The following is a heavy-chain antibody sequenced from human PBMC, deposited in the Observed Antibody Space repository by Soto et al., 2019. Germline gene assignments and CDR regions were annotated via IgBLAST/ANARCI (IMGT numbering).Heavy chain of an antibody. V-gene: IGHV3-48*02. D-gene: IGHD3-3*01. CDR3: ARDSRTWSGYPIDS. CDR1: GFTLSSNS. CDR2: ITSSSSTI. J-gene: IGHJ4*02. Sequence: EVQLVESGGGLVQPGGSLRLSCVASGFTLSSNSMNWVRQAPGKGLEWVSFITSSSSTIYYADSVKVRFTISRDNAKNSLYLQMNSLRDEDTGVYYCARDSRTWSGYPIDSWGQGTLVTVSS.